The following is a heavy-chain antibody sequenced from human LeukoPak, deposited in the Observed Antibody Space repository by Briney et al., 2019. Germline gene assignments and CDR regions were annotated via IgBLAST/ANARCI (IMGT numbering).Heavy chain of an antibody. J-gene: IGHJ4*02. V-gene: IGHV3-20*04. Sequence: PGGSLRLSCAASGFTFDDYGMSWVRQAPGKRLEWVSGINWNGGSTGYADSVKGRFTISRDNAKNSLYLQVNSLRAEDTALYYCARDQNYYGSGSYYRDFDYWGQGTLVTVSP. CDR2: INWNGGST. CDR3: ARDQNYYGSGSYYRDFDY. D-gene: IGHD3-10*01. CDR1: GFTFDDYG.